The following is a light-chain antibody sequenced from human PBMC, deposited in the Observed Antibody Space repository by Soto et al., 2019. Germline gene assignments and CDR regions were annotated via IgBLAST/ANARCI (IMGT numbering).Light chain of an antibody. CDR2: DDS. CDR1: NIKSKS. V-gene: IGLV3-21*02. Sequence: SYELTQPPSVSVAPGQTARITCGGNNIKSKSVHWYQQRPDQAPVLVVHDDSDRPSGIPERFSGSNSENTATLIITRVEAVDEADYYCQVWDTGNDHVVFGGGTKLTVL. CDR3: QVWDTGNDHVV. J-gene: IGLJ2*01.